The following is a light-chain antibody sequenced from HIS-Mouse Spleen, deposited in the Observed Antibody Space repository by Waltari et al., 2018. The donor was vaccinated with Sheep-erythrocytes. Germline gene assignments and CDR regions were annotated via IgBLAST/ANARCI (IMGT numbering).Light chain of an antibody. Sequence: DIQMTQSPSAMSSSVGDRVTITCRARQGISHYLAWFQQKSGKVPKRLIYAASSLQSGVPSRFSDSGSGTEFTLTISSLQPEEFAAYCCLQHNSYPWTFGQGTTVEIK. V-gene: IGKV1-17*03. J-gene: IGKJ1*01. CDR2: AAS. CDR1: QGISHY. CDR3: LQHNSYPWT.